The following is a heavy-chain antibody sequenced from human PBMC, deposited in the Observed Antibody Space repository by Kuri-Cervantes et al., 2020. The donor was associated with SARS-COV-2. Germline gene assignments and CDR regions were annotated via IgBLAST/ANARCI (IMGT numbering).Heavy chain of an antibody. CDR2: IYYSGST. CDR1: GGSVSSGSYY. D-gene: IGHD6-19*01. Sequence: SETLSLTCTVSGGSVSSGSYYWSWIRQPPGKGLEWIGYIYYSGSTNYNPSLKSRVTISVDTSKNQFSLKLSSVTAADTAVYYCARDSTYSSGWYEGFDYYYYGMDVWGQGTTVTVSS. CDR3: ARDSTYSSGWYEGFDYYYYGMDV. J-gene: IGHJ6*02. V-gene: IGHV4-61*01.